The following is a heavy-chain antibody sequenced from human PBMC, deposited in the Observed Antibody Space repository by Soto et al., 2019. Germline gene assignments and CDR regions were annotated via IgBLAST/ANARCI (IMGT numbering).Heavy chain of an antibody. CDR2: IIPIFGTA. J-gene: IGHJ6*02. CDR1: GGTFSSYA. V-gene: IGHV1-69*06. CDR3: ASTNGSWSYLGMDV. D-gene: IGHD3-10*01. Sequence: QVQLVQSGAEVKKPGSSVKVSCKASGGTFSSYAISWVRQAPGQGLEWMGGIIPIFGTANYAQKFQGRVTITADKSTGTAYMELGSLRSEDTAVYYCASTNGSWSYLGMDVWGQGTTVTVSS.